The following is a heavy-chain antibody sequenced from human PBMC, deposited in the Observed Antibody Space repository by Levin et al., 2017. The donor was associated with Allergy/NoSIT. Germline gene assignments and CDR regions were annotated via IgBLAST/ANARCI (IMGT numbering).Heavy chain of an antibody. D-gene: IGHD1-14*01. V-gene: IGHV3-23*01. CDR3: AKGQPRIQYYYYGLDV. J-gene: IGHJ6*02. Sequence: PGGSLRLSCVASGVTFSSYAMSWVRQAPGKGLEWVSGITGSGDNTYYADSVKGRFTISRDNSQSTLFLHMNNLRVDDTAVYYCAKGQPRIQYYYYGLDVWGQGTAVTVSS. CDR1: GVTFSSYA. CDR2: ITGSGDNT.